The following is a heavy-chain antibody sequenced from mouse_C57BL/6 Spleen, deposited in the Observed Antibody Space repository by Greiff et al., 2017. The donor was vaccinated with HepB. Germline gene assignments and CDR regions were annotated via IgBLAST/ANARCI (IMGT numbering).Heavy chain of an antibody. D-gene: IGHD2-1*01. Sequence: QVQLQQSGAELVMPGASVKLSCKASGYTFTSYWMPWVKQRPGQGLEWIGEIDPSDSYTNYNQKFKGKSTLTVDKSSSTAYMQLSSLTSEDSAVYYCARSYGNYGYFDVWGTGTTVTVSS. CDR1: GYTFTSYW. CDR2: IDPSDSYT. V-gene: IGHV1-69*01. J-gene: IGHJ1*03. CDR3: ARSYGNYGYFDV.